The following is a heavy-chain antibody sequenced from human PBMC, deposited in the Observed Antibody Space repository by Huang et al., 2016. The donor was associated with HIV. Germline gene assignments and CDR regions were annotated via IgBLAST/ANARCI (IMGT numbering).Heavy chain of an antibody. Sequence: EVQLVESGGGLVQPGGSLRVSCAASGCTFRDFWMTWVRQAPGKGLEWVANIKQEETEKNYVASVKGRFTSSRDNAKNSLYLQRNSLKAEDTGVYYCARVRWERRLYYFYYMDVWGKGTTVTVSS. CDR3: ARVRWERRLYYFYYMDV. CDR1: GCTFRDFW. J-gene: IGHJ6*03. V-gene: IGHV3-7*01. CDR2: IKQEETEK. D-gene: IGHD1-26*01.